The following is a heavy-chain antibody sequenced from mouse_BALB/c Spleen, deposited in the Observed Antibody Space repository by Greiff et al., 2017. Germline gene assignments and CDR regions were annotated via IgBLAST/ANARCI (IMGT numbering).Heavy chain of an antibody. CDR2: ISYSGST. Sequence: EVQLKESGPGLVKPSQSLSLTCTVTGYSITSDYAWNWIRQFPGNKLEWMGYISYSGSTSYNPSLNSRISITRDTSKNQFFLQLNSVTTEDTATYYCARRLRFYFDYWGQGTTLTVSS. V-gene: IGHV3-2*02. CDR3: ARRLRFYFDY. D-gene: IGHD1-1*01. J-gene: IGHJ2*01. CDR1: GYSITSDYA.